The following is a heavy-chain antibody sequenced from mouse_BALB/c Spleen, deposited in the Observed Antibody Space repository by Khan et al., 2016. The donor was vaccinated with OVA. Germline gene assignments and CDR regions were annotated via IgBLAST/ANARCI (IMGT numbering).Heavy chain of an antibody. Sequence: QVQLQQSGAELMKPGASVKISCKATGYTFSSYWIEWVKQRPGHGLEWIGEILPGSGSTNYNEKFKGKATFTADTSSNTAYMQLSSLTSEDSAVYYCAGGAYDGYEGVDYWGQGTSVTVSS. CDR1: GYTFSSYW. D-gene: IGHD2-14*01. V-gene: IGHV1-9*01. CDR3: AGGAYDGYEGVDY. J-gene: IGHJ4*01. CDR2: ILPGSGST.